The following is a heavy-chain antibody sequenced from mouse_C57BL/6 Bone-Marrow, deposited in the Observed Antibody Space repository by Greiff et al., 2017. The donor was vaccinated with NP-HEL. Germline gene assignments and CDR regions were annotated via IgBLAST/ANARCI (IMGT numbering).Heavy chain of an antibody. CDR1: GYTFTSYW. V-gene: IGHV1-64*01. Sequence: VQLQQPGAELVKPGASVKLSCKASGYTFTSYWMHWVKQRPGQGLEWIGMIHPNSGSTNYNEKFKSKATLTVDKSSSTAYMQLSSLTSEDSAVYYCARLDSSGYVAWFAYWGQGTLVTVSA. D-gene: IGHD3-2*02. CDR3: ARLDSSGYVAWFAY. J-gene: IGHJ3*01. CDR2: IHPNSGST.